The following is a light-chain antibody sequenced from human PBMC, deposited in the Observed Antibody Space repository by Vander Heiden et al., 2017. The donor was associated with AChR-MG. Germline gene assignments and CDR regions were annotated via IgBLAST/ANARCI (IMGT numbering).Light chain of an antibody. J-gene: IGLJ3*02. CDR1: NYNIGAGYG. Sequence: QSVLPQPPSVSGAPGQRVPIPCVGTNYNIGAGYGVQWYRHLPGAAPKVLIFRSVDRPSGVPDRFSGSKSGTSASLAITGLQAEDEAVYYCQSYDNGLSGWVFGGGTKVTVL. CDR2: RSV. V-gene: IGLV1-40*01. CDR3: QSYDNGLSGWV.